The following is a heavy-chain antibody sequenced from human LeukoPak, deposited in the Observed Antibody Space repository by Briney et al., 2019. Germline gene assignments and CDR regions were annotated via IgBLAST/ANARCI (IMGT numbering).Heavy chain of an antibody. Sequence: SGGSLRLSCAASGFTFSDYYMSWIRQAPGKGLEWVSYISSSGSTIYYANSVKGRFTISRDNSKNTLYLQMNSLRAEDTAVYYCARNFRDGYNNSFDYWGQGTLVTVSS. CDR1: GFTFSDYY. V-gene: IGHV3-11*04. CDR3: ARNFRDGYNNSFDY. J-gene: IGHJ4*02. D-gene: IGHD5-24*01. CDR2: ISSSGSTI.